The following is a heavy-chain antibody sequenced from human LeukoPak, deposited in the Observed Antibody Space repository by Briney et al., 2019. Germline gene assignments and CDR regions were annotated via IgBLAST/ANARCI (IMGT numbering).Heavy chain of an antibody. Sequence: PSETLSLTCTVSGDSISSGGYYWTWIRQHPEKGLEWIGYICYNGSTYYNPSLKSRVTMPVDTSKNQFSLKLSSVTAADTAMYYCAALLGDGSIDYWGQGTLVTVSS. CDR2: ICYNGST. CDR1: GDSISSGGYY. V-gene: IGHV4-31*03. D-gene: IGHD2-21*02. J-gene: IGHJ4*02. CDR3: AALLGDGSIDY.